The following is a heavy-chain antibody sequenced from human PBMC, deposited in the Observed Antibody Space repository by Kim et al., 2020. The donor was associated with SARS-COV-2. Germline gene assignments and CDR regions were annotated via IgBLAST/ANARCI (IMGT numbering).Heavy chain of an antibody. Sequence: SETLSLTCTVSGGSISSGGYYWSWIRQHPGKGLEWIGYIYYSGSTYYNPSLKSRVTISVDTSKNQFSLKLSSVTAADTAVYYCARTPYYYDSSGYYYGHYYYYGMDVWGQGTTVTVSS. D-gene: IGHD3-22*01. CDR3: ARTPYYYDSSGYYYGHYYYYGMDV. CDR2: IYYSGST. J-gene: IGHJ6*02. V-gene: IGHV4-31*03. CDR1: GGSISSGGYY.